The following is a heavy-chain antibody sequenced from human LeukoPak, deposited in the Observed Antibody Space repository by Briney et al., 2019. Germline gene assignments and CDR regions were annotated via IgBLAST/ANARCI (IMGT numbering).Heavy chain of an antibody. Sequence: PGGSLRLSCAASGFTFSSYAMSWVRQAPGKGLEWVSAISGSGGSKYYADSVKGRFTISRDNSKNTLYLQMNSLRAEDTAVYYCAKQGGDILTGYYGNYWGQGTLVTVSS. CDR3: AKQGGDILTGYYGNY. CDR2: ISGSGGSK. V-gene: IGHV3-23*01. D-gene: IGHD3-9*01. J-gene: IGHJ4*02. CDR1: GFTFSSYA.